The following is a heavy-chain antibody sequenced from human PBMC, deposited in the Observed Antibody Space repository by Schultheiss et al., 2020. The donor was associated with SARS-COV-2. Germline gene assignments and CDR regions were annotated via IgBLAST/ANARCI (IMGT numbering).Heavy chain of an antibody. CDR1: RFTFSSYAM. V-gene: IGHV4-4*02. D-gene: IGHD4-17*01. J-gene: IGHJ6*04. CDR2: IYHSGST. Sequence: GSLRLSCAASRFTFSSYAMTWVRQAPGKGLEWIGEIYHSGSTNYNPSLKSRVTISVDTSKNQFSLKLSSVTAADTAVYYCARVSPYDYGDYIAGDVWGKGTTVTVSS. CDR3: ARVSPYDYGDYIAGDV.